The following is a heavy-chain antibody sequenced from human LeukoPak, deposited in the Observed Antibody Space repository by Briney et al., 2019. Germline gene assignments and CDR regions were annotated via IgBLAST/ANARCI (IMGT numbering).Heavy chain of an antibody. V-gene: IGHV3-7*01. CDR3: ARIAGGNHPRSHVVDY. CDR2: IKQDGGEK. D-gene: IGHD4-23*01. J-gene: IGHJ4*02. CDR1: GFSFRSYW. Sequence: GGSLRFSCEVSGFSFRSYWMSWVRQAPGKGLEWVANIKQDGGEKYYVDSVKGRFIISRDNAKNSLDLQMNSLRVEDTAVYYCARIAGGNHPRSHVVDYWGQGTLVTVSS.